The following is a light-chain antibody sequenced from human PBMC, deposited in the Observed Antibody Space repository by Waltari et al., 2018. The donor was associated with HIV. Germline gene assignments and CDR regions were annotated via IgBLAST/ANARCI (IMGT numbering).Light chain of an antibody. CDR1: QDITTY. Sequence: DIQMTQFPSSLSASVGDRVTITCQASQDITTYLNWYQQKPGKAPKLLIYAASNLETGVLSRFSGSGSGTDFTFTITSLQPEDFASYYCQQYDDLPLTFAGGTKVEIK. CDR2: AAS. CDR3: QQYDDLPLT. V-gene: IGKV1-33*01. J-gene: IGKJ4*01.